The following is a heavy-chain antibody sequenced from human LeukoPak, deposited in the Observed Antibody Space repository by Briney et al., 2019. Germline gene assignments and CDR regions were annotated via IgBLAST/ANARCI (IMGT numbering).Heavy chain of an antibody. J-gene: IGHJ4*02. Sequence: PGGSLRLSCAASGFTFSTYAMHWVRQAPGKGLEWVAVISSDGRKAYYADSVKDRFTISRDNSKNTLYLQMDSLRTEDTAVFFCAKEVIPEWSDMWLGELFDYWGQGALVTVSS. V-gene: IGHV3-30*04. CDR1: GFTFSTYA. CDR2: ISSDGRKA. D-gene: IGHD3-10*01. CDR3: AKEVIPEWSDMWLGELFDY.